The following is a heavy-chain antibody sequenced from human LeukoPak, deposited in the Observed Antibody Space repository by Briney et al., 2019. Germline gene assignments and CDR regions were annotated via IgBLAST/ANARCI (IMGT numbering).Heavy chain of an antibody. J-gene: IGHJ3*02. D-gene: IGHD2-21*02. CDR1: GVSISSYY. Sequence: SETLSLTCTVSGVSISSYYWSWIRQPPGKGLEWIGYIYYSGSTNYNPSLKSRVTISVDTSKNQFSLKLSSVTAADTAVYYCARCGGDCYYSPAFDIWGQGTMVTVSS. CDR3: ARCGGDCYYSPAFDI. V-gene: IGHV4-59*01. CDR2: IYYSGST.